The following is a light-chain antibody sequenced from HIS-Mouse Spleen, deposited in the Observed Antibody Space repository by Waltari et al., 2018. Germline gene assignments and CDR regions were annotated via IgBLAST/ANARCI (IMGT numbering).Light chain of an antibody. CDR2: GKN. CDR1: SLRSYY. J-gene: IGLJ3*02. CDR3: NSRDSSGNHWV. Sequence: SSELTQDPAVSVALGQTVRIPCQGASLRSYYASWYPQKPGQAPVLVIYGKNNRPSGIPDRFSGSSSGNTASLTITGAQAEDEADYYCNSRDSSGNHWVFGGGTKLTVL. V-gene: IGLV3-19*01.